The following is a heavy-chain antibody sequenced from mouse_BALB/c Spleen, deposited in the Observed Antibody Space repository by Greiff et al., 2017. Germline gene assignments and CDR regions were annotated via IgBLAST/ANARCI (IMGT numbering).Heavy chain of an antibody. J-gene: IGHJ2*01. D-gene: IGHD1-2*01. CDR1: GYAFTNYL. V-gene: IGHV1-54*01. Sequence: VQLQQSGAELVRPGTSVKVSCKASGYAFTNYLIEWVKQRPGQGLEWIGVINPGSGGTNYNEKFKGKATLTADKSSSTAYMQLSSLTSDDSAVYFCARSAYGYSYFDYWGQGTTLTVSS. CDR2: INPGSGGT. CDR3: ARSAYGYSYFDY.